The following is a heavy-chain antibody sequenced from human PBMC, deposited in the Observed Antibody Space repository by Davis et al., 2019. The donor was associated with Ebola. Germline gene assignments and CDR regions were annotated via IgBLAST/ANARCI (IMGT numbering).Heavy chain of an antibody. CDR3: ARGAERRGYCSNTSCYYYYYGMDV. CDR2: IYHSGST. V-gene: IGHV4-4*02. CDR1: GGSISSSNW. Sequence: MPSETLSLTCAVSGGSISSSNWWSWVRQPPGKGLEWIGEIYHSGSTNYNPSLKSRVTISVDTSKNQFSLKLSSVTAADTAVYYCARGAERRGYCSNTSCYYYYYGMDVWGQGTTVTVSS. D-gene: IGHD2-2*01. J-gene: IGHJ6*02.